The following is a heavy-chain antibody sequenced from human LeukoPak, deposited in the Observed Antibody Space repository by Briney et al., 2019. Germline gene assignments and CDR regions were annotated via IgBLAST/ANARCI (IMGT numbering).Heavy chain of an antibody. V-gene: IGHV1-2*02. CDR3: AREIVVVVAAGDAFDI. CDR2: INPNSGGT. D-gene: IGHD2-15*01. J-gene: IGHJ3*02. CDR1: GYTFTGYY. Sequence: GASVKVSCKASGYTFTGYYMHWVRQAPGQRLEWMGWINPNSGGTNYAQKFQGRVTMTRDTSISTAYMELSRLRSDDTAVYYCAREIVVVVAAGDAFDIWGQGTMVTVSS.